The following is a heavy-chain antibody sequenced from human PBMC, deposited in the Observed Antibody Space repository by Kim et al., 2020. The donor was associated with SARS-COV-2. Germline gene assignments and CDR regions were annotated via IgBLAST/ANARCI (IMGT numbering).Heavy chain of an antibody. Sequence: GGSLRLSCAASGFTVSSNYMSWVRQAPGKGLEWVSVIYSGGSTYYADSVKGRFTISRDNSKNTLYLQMNSLRAEDTAVYYCARQNAMILYGMDVWGQGTTVTVSS. CDR1: GFTVSSNY. CDR2: IYSGGST. V-gene: IGHV3-53*01. CDR3: ARQNAMILYGMDV. D-gene: IGHD3-22*01. J-gene: IGHJ6*02.